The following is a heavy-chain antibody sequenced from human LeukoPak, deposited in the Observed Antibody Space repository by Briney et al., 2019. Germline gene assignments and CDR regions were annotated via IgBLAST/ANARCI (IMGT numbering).Heavy chain of an antibody. D-gene: IGHD6-6*01. V-gene: IGHV3-23*01. CDR2: ISGSGGST. J-gene: IGHJ4*02. CDR3: AKDFLGSSRSY. Sequence: AGGSLRLSCAASGFTFSSYAMSWVRQAPGKGLEWVSAISGSGGSTYYADSVKGRFTTSRDNSKNTLYLQMNSLRAEDTAVYYCAKDFLGSSRSYWGQGTLVTVSS. CDR1: GFTFSSYA.